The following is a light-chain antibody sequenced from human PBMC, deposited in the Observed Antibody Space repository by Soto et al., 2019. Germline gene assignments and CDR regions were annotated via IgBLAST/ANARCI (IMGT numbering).Light chain of an antibody. V-gene: IGKV3-20*01. J-gene: IGKJ1*01. CDR3: QQYGSSGT. CDR1: QSVSNNY. Sequence: EIVLTQSPGTLSLSPGERATLSCRASQSVSNNYLAWYQQKPGQAPRLLIYGASNRATGIPDRFSDSWSGTDFTLTISRLEPEDFAVYYCQQYGSSGTFGQGTKVEIK. CDR2: GAS.